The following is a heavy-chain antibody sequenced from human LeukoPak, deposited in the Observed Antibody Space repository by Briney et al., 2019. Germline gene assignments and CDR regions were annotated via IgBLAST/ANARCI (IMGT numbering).Heavy chain of an antibody. CDR2: IYYSGST. CDR3: ARYTTTDRFDY. Sequence: SETLSLTCTVSGGSISSYYWSWIRQRPGKGLEWIGYIYYSGSTKYNPSLKSRVTISVDTSKNQFSLKLSSVTAADTAVYYCARYTTTDRFDYWGQGTLVTVSS. J-gene: IGHJ4*02. CDR1: GGSISSYY. V-gene: IGHV4-59*01. D-gene: IGHD1-26*01.